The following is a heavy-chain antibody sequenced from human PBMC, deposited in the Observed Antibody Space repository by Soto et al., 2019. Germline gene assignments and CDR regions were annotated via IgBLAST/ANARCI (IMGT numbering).Heavy chain of an antibody. CDR3: ARVMAAYNWNDHFDN. V-gene: IGHV3-9*01. J-gene: IGHJ4*02. CDR1: GFRFDDYA. CDR2: IGWDGVHI. Sequence: EVHLVASGGGLVQPGRSLRLSCAASGFRFDDYAIHWVRQAPWKGLDRVAAIGWDGVHIAYADSVKGRFTISRDNARNSLYLQMDSLRVEDTAFYFCARVMAAYNWNDHFDNWGQGTLVTVSS. D-gene: IGHD1-20*01.